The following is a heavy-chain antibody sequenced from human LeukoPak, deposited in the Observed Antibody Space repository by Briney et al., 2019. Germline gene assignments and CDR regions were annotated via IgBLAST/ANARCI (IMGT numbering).Heavy chain of an antibody. V-gene: IGHV1-69*01. CDR2: IIPIFGTA. Sequence: SVKVSCKASGGTFSSYAISWVRQAPGQGLEWMGGIIPIFGTANYAQKFQGRVTITADESTSTAYMELSSLRSEDTAVYYCARGVVVPAAMSQYYYYGMDVWGQGTTVTVSS. CDR3: ARGVVVPAAMSQYYYYGMDV. J-gene: IGHJ6*02. CDR1: GGTFSSYA. D-gene: IGHD2-2*01.